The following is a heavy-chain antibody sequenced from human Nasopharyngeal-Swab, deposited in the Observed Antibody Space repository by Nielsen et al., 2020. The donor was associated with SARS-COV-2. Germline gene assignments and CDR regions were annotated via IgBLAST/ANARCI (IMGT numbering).Heavy chain of an antibody. Sequence: ASVKVSCKASGYTFTSYAMHWVRQAPGQRLEWMGWINAGNGNTKYSQKFQGRVTITRDTSASTAYMELSSLRSEDTAVYYCARDYYSYGQYYYYYMDVWGKGTTVIVSS. J-gene: IGHJ6*03. D-gene: IGHD5-18*01. V-gene: IGHV1-3*01. CDR3: ARDYYSYGQYYYYYMDV. CDR1: GYTFTSYA. CDR2: INAGNGNT.